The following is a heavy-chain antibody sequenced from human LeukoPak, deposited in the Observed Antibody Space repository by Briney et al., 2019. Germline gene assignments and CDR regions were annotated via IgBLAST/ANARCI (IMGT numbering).Heavy chain of an antibody. D-gene: IGHD1-1*01. CDR3: ARGGPPVRVHFDY. Sequence: GGSLRLSCAASGFTFSSYWMNWVRQAPGKGLEWVANIKQDGSEKYYVDSVKGRFTISRDNAKNSLYLQMNSLRAEDTAVYYCARGGPPVRVHFDYWGQGTLVTASS. CDR1: GFTFSSYW. V-gene: IGHV3-7*01. J-gene: IGHJ4*02. CDR2: IKQDGSEK.